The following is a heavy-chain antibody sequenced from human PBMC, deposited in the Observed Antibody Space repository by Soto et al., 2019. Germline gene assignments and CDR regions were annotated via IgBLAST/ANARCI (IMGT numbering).Heavy chain of an antibody. CDR3: TKDQLSFSSRDYYYVIDV. CDR2: ISNSGGGT. Sequence: GGSLRLACTASGFTFSSYAMNWVRQAPGKGLEWVAVISNSGGGTYYADSVKGRFTISRDDSMDTLYLQMNSLRAEDTALYYCTKDQLSFSSRDYYYVIDVWGQRSSDTGSS. D-gene: IGHD1-1*01. J-gene: IGHJ6*02. CDR1: GFTFSSYA. V-gene: IGHV3-23*01.